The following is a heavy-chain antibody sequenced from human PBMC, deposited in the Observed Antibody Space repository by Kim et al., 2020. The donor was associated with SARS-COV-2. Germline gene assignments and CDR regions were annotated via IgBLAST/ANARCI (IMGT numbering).Heavy chain of an antibody. J-gene: IGHJ4*02. CDR2: ISYDGSNK. Sequence: GGSLRLSCAASGFTFSSYAMHWVRQAPGKGLEWVAVISYDGSNKYYVDSVKGRFTISRDNSKNTLYLQMNSLRAEDTAVYYCARDLEGIAAAGFDYWGQGTLVTVSS. D-gene: IGHD6-13*01. CDR3: ARDLEGIAAAGFDY. V-gene: IGHV3-30*04. CDR1: GFTFSSYA.